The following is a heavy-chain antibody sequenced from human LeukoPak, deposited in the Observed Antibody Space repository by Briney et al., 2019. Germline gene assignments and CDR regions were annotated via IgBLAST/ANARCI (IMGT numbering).Heavy chain of an antibody. D-gene: IGHD6-19*01. V-gene: IGHV3-23*01. CDR1: GFTYSNYA. CDR3: ARDPWGAVAGESFDY. J-gene: IGHJ4*02. CDR2: ISGSGRST. Sequence: GGSLRLSCAASGFTYSNYAMNWVRQAPGKGLEWVSVISGSGRSTYYADSVKGRFTISRDKSKNSLYLQMNSLRAEDTAVYYCARDPWGAVAGESFDYWGQGTLVTVSS.